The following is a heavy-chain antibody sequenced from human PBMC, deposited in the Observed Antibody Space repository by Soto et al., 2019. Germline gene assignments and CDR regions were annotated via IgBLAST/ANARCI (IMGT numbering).Heavy chain of an antibody. D-gene: IGHD2-2*01. CDR2: INPSGGST. V-gene: IGHV1-46*01. CDR1: GYTFTSYY. CDR3: ATTKDIVVVPAAIVLIGAFDI. J-gene: IGHJ3*02. Sequence: ASVKVSCKASGYTFTSYYMHWVRQAPGQGLEWMGIINPSGGSTSYAQKFQGRVTMTRDTSTSTVYMELSSLRSEDTAVYYCATTKDIVVVPAAIVLIGAFDIWGQGTMVTVSS.